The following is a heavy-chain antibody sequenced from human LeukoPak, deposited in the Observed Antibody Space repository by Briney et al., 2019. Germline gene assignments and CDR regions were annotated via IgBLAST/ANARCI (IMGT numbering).Heavy chain of an antibody. CDR1: GASISRFY. J-gene: IGHJ5*02. Sequence: SETLSLTCIVSGASISRFYWTWIRQPAGKGLEWVGRIDSTQTTTYNPSLPRPVTMSIHTSKNQFSLNVTSLTAADTAVYYCVAYAKGCMTSFDPWGQGLLVTVSS. CDR3: VAYAKGCMTSFDP. CDR2: IDSTQTT. D-gene: IGHD2-2*01. V-gene: IGHV4-4*07.